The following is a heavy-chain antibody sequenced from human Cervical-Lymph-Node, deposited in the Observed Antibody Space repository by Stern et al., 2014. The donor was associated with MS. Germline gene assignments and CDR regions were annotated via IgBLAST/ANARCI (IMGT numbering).Heavy chain of an antibody. J-gene: IGHJ4*02. CDR2: IFPGGSDI. Sequence: EVQLVESGPEVKRPGESLKISCQASGYTFTSYWIGWVRQMPGKGLEWIAIIFPGGSDIRYSPSFQGQVTISADTSSSTAYLQWNNLKASDTAIYYCARQRYFDYWGQGTLVTVSS. V-gene: IGHV5-51*01. CDR1: GYTFTSYW. CDR3: ARQRYFDY.